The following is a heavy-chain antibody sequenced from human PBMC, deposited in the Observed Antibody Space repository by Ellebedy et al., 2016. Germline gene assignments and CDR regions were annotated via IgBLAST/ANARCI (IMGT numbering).Heavy chain of an antibody. V-gene: IGHV4-59*01. CDR3: ARKGGVSFGERPIDY. D-gene: IGHD3-10*01. CDR1: GGSISRYY. J-gene: IGHJ4*02. CDR2: IYYTGTT. Sequence: SETLSLTCIVSGGSISRYYWSWIRQPPGRGLEWTGNIYYTGTTNYNPSLQSRVTISLDTSKNQFSLRLTSVTAADTAVYHCARKGGVSFGERPIDYWGQGTLVTVSS.